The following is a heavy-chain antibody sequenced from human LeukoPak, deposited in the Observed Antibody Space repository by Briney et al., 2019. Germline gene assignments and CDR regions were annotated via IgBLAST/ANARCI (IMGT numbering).Heavy chain of an antibody. V-gene: IGHV3-21*01. J-gene: IGHJ4*02. Sequence: PGGSLRLSCAASGFTFSSYSMNWVRQAPGKGMEWVSSISSSSSYIYYADSVKGRFTISRDNAKNPLYLQMNSLRAEDTAVYYCARELPSIAAHPAFDYWGQGTLVTASS. CDR1: GFTFSSYS. CDR3: ARELPSIAAHPAFDY. CDR2: ISSSSSYI. D-gene: IGHD6-13*01.